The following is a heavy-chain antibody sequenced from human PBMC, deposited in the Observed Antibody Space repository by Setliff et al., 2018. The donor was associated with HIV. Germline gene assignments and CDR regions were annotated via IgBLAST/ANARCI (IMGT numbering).Heavy chain of an antibody. J-gene: IGHJ5*02. CDR1: GGSISSSNW. Sequence: SETLSPTCAVSGGSISSSNWWSWVRQPPGKGLEWIGEIYHSGGTNYNPSLKSRVTISLDKPKNHFSLELRSVTAADTAVYYCARVITMVWTTFDPWGQGTLVTVSS. V-gene: IGHV4-4*02. CDR3: ARVITMVWTTFDP. D-gene: IGHD3-10*01. CDR2: IYHSGGT.